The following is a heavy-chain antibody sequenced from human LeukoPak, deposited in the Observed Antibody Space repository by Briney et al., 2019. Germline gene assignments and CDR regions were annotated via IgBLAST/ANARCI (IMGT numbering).Heavy chain of an antibody. CDR2: TYYKSKWFN. J-gene: IGHJ3*02. CDR1: GDSVSSNS. CDR3: ARDQLWTNGFDI. D-gene: IGHD5-18*01. Sequence: SQTLSLTCAISGDSVSSNSWNWIRQSPSRGLEWLGRTYYKSKWFNDYAVSMEGRITITPDTSKNQFSLQLNSVTSEDTALYYCARDQLWTNGFDIWGQGIMVTVSS. V-gene: IGHV6-1*01.